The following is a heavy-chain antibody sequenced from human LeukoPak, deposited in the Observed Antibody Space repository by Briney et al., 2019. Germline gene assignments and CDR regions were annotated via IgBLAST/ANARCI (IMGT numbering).Heavy chain of an antibody. CDR2: IYHSGST. CDR3: ARMSYYDPRGFDY. V-gene: IGHV4-4*02. J-gene: IGHJ4*02. D-gene: IGHD3-22*01. CDR1: GGSISSSNC. Sequence: PSGTLSLTCAVSGGSISSSNCWRWVSQPPRKGLEWIGGIYHSGSTNYNRCLKSRVTISVAKSRNRCTLKLSSVSAAETAVYYCARMSYYDPRGFDYWGEGTLVTVSS.